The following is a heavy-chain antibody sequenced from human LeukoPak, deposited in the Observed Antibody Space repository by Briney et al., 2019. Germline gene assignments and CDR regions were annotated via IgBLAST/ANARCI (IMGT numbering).Heavy chain of an antibody. CDR1: GFTFSAYS. V-gene: IGHV3-21*01. Sequence: PGGSLRLSCAASGFTFSAYSMNWVRKAPGKGLEWVSSISSSSSYIYYADSVKGRFTISRDNAKNSLYLQMNSLRAEDTAVYYCATLGVRGAPYYFDYWGQGTLVTVSS. D-gene: IGHD3-10*01. J-gene: IGHJ4*02. CDR2: ISSSSSYI. CDR3: ATLGVRGAPYYFDY.